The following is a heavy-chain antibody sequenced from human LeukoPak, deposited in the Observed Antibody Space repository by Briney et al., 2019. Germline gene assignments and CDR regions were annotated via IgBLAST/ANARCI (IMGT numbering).Heavy chain of an antibody. CDR2: MNPNSGNT. CDR3: ARELVDCSGGSCYRDAFDI. CDR1: GYTFTSYD. Sequence: ASVKVSCKASGYTFTSYDINWVRQATGQGLEWMGRMNPNSGNTGYAQKFQGRVTMTRNTSISTAYMELSSLRSEDTAVYYCARELVDCSGGSCYRDAFDIWGQGTMVTVSS. D-gene: IGHD2-15*01. V-gene: IGHV1-8*01. J-gene: IGHJ3*02.